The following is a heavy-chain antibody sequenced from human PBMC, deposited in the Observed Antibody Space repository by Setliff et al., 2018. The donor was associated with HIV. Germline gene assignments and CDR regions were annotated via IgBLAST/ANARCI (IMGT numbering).Heavy chain of an antibody. Sequence: SETLSLTCTVSGDTDFYWSWIRQSPGKGLEWIGYIHASGKANYNPSLKSRVTISLDTSKNQFSLRLSSVTAADTAVYYCARLYDYYGHRLDYWGQGAQVTVSS. CDR2: IHASGKA. D-gene: IGHD3-16*01. J-gene: IGHJ4*02. CDR3: ARLYDYYGHRLDY. CDR1: GDTDFY. V-gene: IGHV4-4*09.